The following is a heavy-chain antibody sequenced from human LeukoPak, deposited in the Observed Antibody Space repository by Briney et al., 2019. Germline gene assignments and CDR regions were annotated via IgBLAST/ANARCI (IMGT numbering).Heavy chain of an antibody. CDR2: ISYDGSNK. J-gene: IGHJ5*02. D-gene: IGHD6-13*01. V-gene: IGHV3-30*04. CDR3: ARDPIEYSSSWYTPGNWFDP. CDR1: GFSFSSYA. Sequence: GRSLRLSCAASGFSFSSYAMHWVRQAPGKGLECVAVISYDGSNKYYADSVKGRFTISRDNCKNTLYLQMNSLRAEDTAVYYCARDPIEYSSSWYTPGNWFDPWGQGTLVTVSS.